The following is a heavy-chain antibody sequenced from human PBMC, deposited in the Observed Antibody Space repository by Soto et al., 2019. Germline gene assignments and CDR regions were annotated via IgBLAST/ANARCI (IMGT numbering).Heavy chain of an antibody. V-gene: IGHV4-31*03. J-gene: IGHJ4*02. D-gene: IGHD2-15*01. CDR1: GGSISSGGYY. Sequence: SETLSLTCTVSGGSISSGGYYWSWIRQHPGKGLEWIGYIYYSGSTYYNPSLKSRVTISVDTSKNQFSLKLSSVTAADTAVYYCAREVAAGLLNYFDYCGQGPLVTVYS. CDR2: IYYSGST. CDR3: AREVAAGLLNYFDY.